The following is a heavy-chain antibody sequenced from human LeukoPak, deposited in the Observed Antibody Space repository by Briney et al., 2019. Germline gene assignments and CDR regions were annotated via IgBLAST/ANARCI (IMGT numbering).Heavy chain of an antibody. D-gene: IGHD1-1*01. CDR2: ISGSGGST. Sequence: PGGSLRLSCAASGFTFSSYAMSWVRQAPGKGLEWVSAISGSGGSTYYADSVKGRFTFSRDNSKNTLYLQMNSLRAEDTAVYYCAKAPNWNDGPLYYFDYWGQGTLVTVSS. V-gene: IGHV3-23*01. CDR3: AKAPNWNDGPLYYFDY. CDR1: GFTFSSYA. J-gene: IGHJ4*02.